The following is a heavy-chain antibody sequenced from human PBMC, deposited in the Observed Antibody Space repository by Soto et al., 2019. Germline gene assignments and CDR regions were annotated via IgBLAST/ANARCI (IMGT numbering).Heavy chain of an antibody. D-gene: IGHD2-2*01. CDR3: ARGSIVPADYAFDI. J-gene: IGHJ3*02. Sequence: QVQLQVSGPGLVKPSQTLSLTCTVSGGSISSGGYYWSWIRQHPGKGLEWIGYIYYSGSTYNNPSLESLATISMDTSKNHFSLKLNSVTAADTAVYYCARGSIVPADYAFDIWGQGTMVTVSS. CDR1: GGSISSGGYY. V-gene: IGHV4-31*01. CDR2: IYYSGST.